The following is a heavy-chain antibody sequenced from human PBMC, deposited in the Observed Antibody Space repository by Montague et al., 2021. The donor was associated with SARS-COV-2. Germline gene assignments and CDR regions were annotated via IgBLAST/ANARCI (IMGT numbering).Heavy chain of an antibody. J-gene: IGHJ4*02. CDR1: GFSISSGYY. V-gene: IGHV4-38-2*02. CDR3: AGSGVGIFDFSYFDS. D-gene: IGHD3-9*01. CDR2: RYQNGAT. Sequence: SETLSLTCSVSGFSISSGYYWGWIRQTPGKGLEWIGSRYQNGATYYSPSPKRPVTILLDTTKNQYSLSLTSVTAADTAVYYCAGSGVGIFDFSYFDSWGQGSLVIVSS.